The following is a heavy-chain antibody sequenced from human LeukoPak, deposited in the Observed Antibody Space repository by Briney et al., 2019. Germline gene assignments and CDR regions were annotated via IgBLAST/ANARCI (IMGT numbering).Heavy chain of an antibody. CDR3: ARDQRANMQQLVPFDFDY. J-gene: IGHJ4*02. V-gene: IGHV1-46*01. CDR2: INPSGGST. D-gene: IGHD6-13*01. Sequence: ASVKVSCKASGGTFSSYAISWVRQAPGQGLEWMGIINPSGGSTSYAQKFQGRVTMTRDTSTSTVYMELSSLRSEDTAVYYCARDQRANMQQLVPFDFDYWGQGTLVTVSS. CDR1: GGTFSSYA.